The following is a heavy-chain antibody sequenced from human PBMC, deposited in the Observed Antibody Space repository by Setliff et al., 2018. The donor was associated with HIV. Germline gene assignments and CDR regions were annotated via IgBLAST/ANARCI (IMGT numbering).Heavy chain of an antibody. J-gene: IGHJ6*03. CDR1: GGSFSGNY. Sequence: SETLSLTCAVYGGSFSGNYWSWIRQPPGKGLEWIGDINHGGSTNYNPSLKSRVTISVDMSKNQISLKLSSVTAADTAVYYCARASGDTSKFVNYYYYYMDVWGKGTTVTISS. CDR3: ARASGDTSKFVNYYYYYMDV. D-gene: IGHD6-19*01. V-gene: IGHV4-34*01. CDR2: INHGGST.